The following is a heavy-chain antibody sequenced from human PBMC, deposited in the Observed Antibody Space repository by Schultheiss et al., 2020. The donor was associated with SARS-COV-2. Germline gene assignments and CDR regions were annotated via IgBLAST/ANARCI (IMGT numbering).Heavy chain of an antibody. V-gene: IGHV3-15*01. CDR3: TTEIGDGYKKAVY. J-gene: IGHJ4*02. CDR1: GFTFSNAW. Sequence: GESLKISCAASGFTFSNAWMSWVRQAPGKGLEWVGRIKSKTDGGTTDYAAPVKGRFTISRDDSKNTLYLQMNSLKTEDTAVYYCTTEIGDGYKKAVYWGQGTLVTVSS. CDR2: IKSKTDGGTT. D-gene: IGHD5-24*01.